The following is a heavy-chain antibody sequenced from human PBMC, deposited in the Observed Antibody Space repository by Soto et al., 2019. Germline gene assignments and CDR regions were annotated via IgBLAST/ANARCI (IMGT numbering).Heavy chain of an antibody. V-gene: IGHV4-39*01. Sequence: PSETLSLTCSVSGGSVYSTSYYWGWIRQPPGKGLEWVGHIFYGGSTYYNPSLESRVAISVDTSKNQVSLRLTSVTAADTAVYYCARRLASGSPYFDYRGQGTLVTVSS. J-gene: IGHJ4*02. CDR3: ARRLASGSPYFDY. CDR2: IFYGGST. CDR1: GGSVYSTSYY. D-gene: IGHD3-10*01.